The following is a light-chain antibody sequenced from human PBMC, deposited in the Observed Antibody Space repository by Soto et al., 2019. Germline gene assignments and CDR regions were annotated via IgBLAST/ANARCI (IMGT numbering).Light chain of an antibody. CDR2: GDN. Sequence: QSVLTQPPSVSGAPGQRVSISCTGSTSNIGAPYDVHWYQHLPGAAPKLLIYGDNNRPSGVPDRFSGSKSGTSASLAITSLQAEDEADYYCQSYDISLHNYVXGTGTRSPS. V-gene: IGLV1-40*01. CDR1: TSNIGAPYD. CDR3: QSYDISLHNYV. J-gene: IGLJ1*01.